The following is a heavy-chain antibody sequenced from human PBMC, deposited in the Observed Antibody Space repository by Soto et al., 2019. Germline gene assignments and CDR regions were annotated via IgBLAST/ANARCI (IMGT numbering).Heavy chain of an antibody. V-gene: IGHV3-30*18. Sequence: QVQLVESGGGVVQPGRSLRLSCAASGFTFSDYGMHWVRQAPGKGLEWVAVMSYDGSDKYYADSVKGRFTISRDNSKNTLYLQMNSLRAEDTAVYYCAKGGIWCGELGDYWGQGTLVTVSS. D-gene: IGHD3-10*01. J-gene: IGHJ4*02. CDR3: AKGGIWCGELGDY. CDR1: GFTFSDYG. CDR2: MSYDGSDK.